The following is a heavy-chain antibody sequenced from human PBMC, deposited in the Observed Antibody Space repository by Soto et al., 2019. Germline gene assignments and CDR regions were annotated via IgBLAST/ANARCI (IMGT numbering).Heavy chain of an antibody. CDR3: ARAHYGDYGYGMDV. J-gene: IGHJ6*02. Sequence: QLQLQESGSGLVKPSQTLSLTCAVSGGSISSGGYSWSWIRQPPGKGLEWIGYIYHSGYTYYNPSLKSRVTISLDRSKTQFSLKLSSVTAADTAVYYCARAHYGDYGYGMDVWGQGTTVTVSS. D-gene: IGHD4-17*01. V-gene: IGHV4-30-2*01. CDR1: GGSISSGGYS. CDR2: IYHSGYT.